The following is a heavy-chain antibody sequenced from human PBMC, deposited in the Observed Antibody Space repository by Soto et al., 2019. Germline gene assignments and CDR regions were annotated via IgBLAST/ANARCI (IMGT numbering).Heavy chain of an antibody. CDR3: ARETRHYYDSSGYYYPFDY. Sequence: GGSLRLSCAASGFTFSSYAMHWVRQAPGKGLEWVAVISYDGSNKYYADSVKGRFTISRDNSKNTLYLQMNSLRAEDTAVYYCARETRHYYDSSGYYYPFDYWGQGTLVTVS. CDR2: ISYDGSNK. J-gene: IGHJ4*02. D-gene: IGHD3-22*01. CDR1: GFTFSSYA. V-gene: IGHV3-30-3*01.